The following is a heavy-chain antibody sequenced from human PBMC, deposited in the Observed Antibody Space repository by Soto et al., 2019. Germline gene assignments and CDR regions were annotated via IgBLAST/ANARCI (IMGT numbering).Heavy chain of an antibody. Sequence: SETLSLTCAVSGGSISSGGYSWSWIRQPPGKGLEWIGYIYHSGSTCYNPSLKSRVTISVDTSKNQFSLKLSSVTAADTAVYYCARAPFGGVIVHEFDYWGQGTLVTVSS. D-gene: IGHD3-16*02. CDR2: IYHSGST. CDR1: GGSISSGGYS. V-gene: IGHV4-30-2*01. J-gene: IGHJ4*02. CDR3: ARAPFGGVIVHEFDY.